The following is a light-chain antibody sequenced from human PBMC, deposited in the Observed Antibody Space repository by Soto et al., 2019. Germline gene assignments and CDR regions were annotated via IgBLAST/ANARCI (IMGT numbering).Light chain of an antibody. CDR2: GAS. CDR3: QQYDNWPPT. Sequence: EIVMTQSPATLSVFPGERATLSCRASQSVSSSLAWYQQKPGQAPRLLIYGASTRATGIPARFSGSGSGTEFTLTISSLQSEDFAVYSCQQYDNWPPTFGQGTKVDIK. V-gene: IGKV3-15*01. CDR1: QSVSSS. J-gene: IGKJ1*01.